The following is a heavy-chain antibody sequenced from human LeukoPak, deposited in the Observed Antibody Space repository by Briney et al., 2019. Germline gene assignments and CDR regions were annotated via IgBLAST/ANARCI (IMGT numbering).Heavy chain of an antibody. D-gene: IGHD1-26*01. CDR2: LSYSGST. V-gene: IGHV4-39*07. CDR3: ARDRLGATGHWRIDV. Sequence: SETLSLTCTVSGDSISRSNNYWGWIRQPPGKGLEYIGSLSYSGSTYYNPSLESRVTISADTSKNRFSLSLSSVTAADTAVYYFARDRLGATGHWRIDVWGRGTLVTVYS. CDR1: GDSISRSNNY. J-gene: IGHJ2*01.